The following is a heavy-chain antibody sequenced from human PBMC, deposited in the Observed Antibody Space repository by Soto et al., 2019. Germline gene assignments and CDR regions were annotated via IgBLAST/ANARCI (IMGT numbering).Heavy chain of an antibody. CDR2: IYMSGNS. J-gene: IGHJ4*02. CDR3: TQEELGRDH. V-gene: IGHV3-66*01. Sequence: ELQLVESGGGLVQPGGSLRLSCIASGFTVSTNYMSWVRQAPGKGLECVAIIYMSGNSYYADSVRGRFTISRDTSKRTLSLQMGSLRAEDTAVYYCTQEELGRDHWGQGTLVTVSS. D-gene: IGHD7-27*01. CDR1: GFTVSTNY.